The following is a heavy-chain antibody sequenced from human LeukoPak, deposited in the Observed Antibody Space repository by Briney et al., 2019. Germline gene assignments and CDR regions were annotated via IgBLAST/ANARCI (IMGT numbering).Heavy chain of an antibody. V-gene: IGHV3-21*01. CDR3: ARDLGYSYNYAFDY. J-gene: IGHJ4*02. CDR2: ISSSSSYI. D-gene: IGHD5-18*01. Sequence: GGSLSLSCAASGFTFSSYSMNWVRQAPGRGLEWVSSISSSSSYIYYADSVKGRFTISRDNAKNSLYLQMNSLRAEDTAVYYCARDLGYSYNYAFDYWGQGTLVTVSS. CDR1: GFTFSSYS.